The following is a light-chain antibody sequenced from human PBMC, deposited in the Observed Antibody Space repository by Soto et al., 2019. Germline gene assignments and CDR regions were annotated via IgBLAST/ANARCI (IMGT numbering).Light chain of an antibody. Sequence: DIQMTQSPSTLSASVGDRVTITCRVSQSISSWLAWYQQKPGKAPKLLIYDASSLESGVPSRFSGSGSGTEFTLTISSLQPDDFATYYCQQYNSLMYTFGQGTKLEIK. CDR3: QQYNSLMYT. CDR1: QSISSW. J-gene: IGKJ2*01. V-gene: IGKV1-5*01. CDR2: DAS.